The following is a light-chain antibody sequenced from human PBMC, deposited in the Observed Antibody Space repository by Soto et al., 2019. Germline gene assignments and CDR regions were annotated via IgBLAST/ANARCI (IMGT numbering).Light chain of an antibody. CDR1: QGISSY. Sequence: DIQLTQSPSFLSASVGDRVTITCRASQGISSYLAWYQQKPGKAPKLLIYAVSTLQSGGPSRFSSSGAATEVTLTLSSLQPEDFATYYGQQLNSYPLTFGGGTKVEIK. J-gene: IGKJ4*01. CDR2: AVS. V-gene: IGKV1-9*01. CDR3: QQLNSYPLT.